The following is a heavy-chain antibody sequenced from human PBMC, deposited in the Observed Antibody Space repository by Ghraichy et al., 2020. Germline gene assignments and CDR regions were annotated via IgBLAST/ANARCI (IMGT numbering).Heavy chain of an antibody. CDR3: AREGVWFGEHNAEYNYYYYYGMDV. CDR2: IYYSGST. V-gene: IGHV4-39*02. CDR1: GGSISSSSYY. J-gene: IGHJ6*02. D-gene: IGHD3-10*01. Sequence: SETLSLTCTVSGGSISSSSYYWGWIRQPPGKGLEWIGSIYYSGSTYYNPSLKSRVTISVDTSKNQFSLKLSSVTAADTAVYYCAREGVWFGEHNAEYNYYYYYGMDVWGQGTTVTVSS.